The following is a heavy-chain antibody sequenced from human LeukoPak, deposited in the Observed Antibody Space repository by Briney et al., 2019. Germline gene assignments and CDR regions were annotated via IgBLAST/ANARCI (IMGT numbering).Heavy chain of an antibody. CDR3: AKEGRVSNYVNYYFDY. V-gene: IGHV3-64*01. CDR2: ISSNGGST. CDR1: GFTFSSYA. J-gene: IGHJ4*02. Sequence: GGSLRPSCAASGFTFSSYAMHWVRQAPGKGLEYVSAISSNGGSTYYANSVKGRFTISRDNSKNTLYLQMNSLRAEDTAVYYCAKEGRVSNYVNYYFDYWGQGTLVTVSS. D-gene: IGHD4-11*01.